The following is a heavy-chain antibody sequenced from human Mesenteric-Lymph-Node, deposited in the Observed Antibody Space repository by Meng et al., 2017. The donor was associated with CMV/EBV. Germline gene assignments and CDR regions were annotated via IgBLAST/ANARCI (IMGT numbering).Heavy chain of an antibody. D-gene: IGHD6-13*01. J-gene: IGHJ6*02. CDR2: ISSSARHI. Sequence: GESLKISCATSGFNFRSYEMNWVRQGPGKGLEWVSCISSSARHIYYADPVKGRCTISRDNSKNTLYLQMNSLRAEDTAVYYCARGIAALGYYYYGMDVWGQGTTVTVSS. V-gene: IGHV3-48*03. CDR1: GFNFRSYE. CDR3: ARGIAALGYYYYGMDV.